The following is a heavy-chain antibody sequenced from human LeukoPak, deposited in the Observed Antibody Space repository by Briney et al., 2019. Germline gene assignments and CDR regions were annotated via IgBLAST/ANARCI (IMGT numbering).Heavy chain of an antibody. CDR3: ARGCSSTSCSP. Sequence: PGGSRRLSCAASGFTFSSYAMHWVRQAPGKGLEYVSAISSNGGSTYYANSVKGRFTISRDNSKNTLYLQMGSLRAEDMAVYYCARGCSSTSCSPWGQGTLVTVSS. J-gene: IGHJ5*02. D-gene: IGHD2-2*01. CDR2: ISSNGGST. V-gene: IGHV3-64*01. CDR1: GFTFSSYA.